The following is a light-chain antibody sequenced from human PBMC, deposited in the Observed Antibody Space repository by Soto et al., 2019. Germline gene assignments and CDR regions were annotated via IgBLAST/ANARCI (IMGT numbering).Light chain of an antibody. CDR3: SAFTSRTTLA. V-gene: IGLV2-14*01. CDR1: SSDIGGYNY. Sequence: QSVLTQPASVSGSPGQSITISCTGTSSDIGGYNYVSWYQQHPGKAPKLMIYEVSNRPSGVSNRFSGSKSGNAASLTISGLQAEDEADYYCSAFTSRTTLAFGGGTKLPVL. CDR2: EVS. J-gene: IGLJ3*02.